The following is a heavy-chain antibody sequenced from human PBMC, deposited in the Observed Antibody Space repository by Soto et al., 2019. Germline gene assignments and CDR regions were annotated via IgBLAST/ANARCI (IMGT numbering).Heavy chain of an antibody. Sequence: SETLSLTCTVSGGSIDSGDYYWSWIRQSPGKGLEWIGYMSYSGNTYYNPSLKSRVTLSVDTSKNQFSLKLSSVTAADTAVYYCARGSYTIFGVVMDVWGQGTTVTVS. CDR2: MSYSGNT. D-gene: IGHD3-3*01. J-gene: IGHJ6*02. V-gene: IGHV4-30-4*01. CDR3: ARGSYTIFGVVMDV. CDR1: GGSIDSGDYY.